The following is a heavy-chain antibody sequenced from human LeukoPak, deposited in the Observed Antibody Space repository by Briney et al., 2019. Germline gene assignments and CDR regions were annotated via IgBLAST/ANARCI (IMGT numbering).Heavy chain of an antibody. V-gene: IGHV3-7*01. CDR2: IKQDGSEK. CDR1: GFTFSTYG. J-gene: IGHJ3*02. CDR3: ASLTAVVVLPDIVRGDAFDI. D-gene: IGHD2-2*01. Sequence: GGSLRLSCAASGFTFSTYGMNWVRQAPGKGLEWVANIKQDGSEKYYVDSVKGRFTISRDNAKNSLFLQMNNLRAEDTAVYYCASLTAVVVLPDIVRGDAFDIWGQGTMVTVSS.